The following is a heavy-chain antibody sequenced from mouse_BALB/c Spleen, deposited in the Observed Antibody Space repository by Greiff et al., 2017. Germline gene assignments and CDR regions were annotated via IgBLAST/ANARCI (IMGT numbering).Heavy chain of an antibody. CDR1: GYTFSSYW. J-gene: IGHJ2*01. CDR3: ARWTVVAHFDY. CDR2: ILPGSGST. D-gene: IGHD1-1*01. V-gene: IGHV1-9*01. Sequence: VKLQQSGAELMKPGASVKISCKATGYTFSSYWIEWVKQRPGHGLEWIGEILPGSGSTNYNEKFKGKATFTADTSSNTAYMQLSSLTSEDSAVYYCARWTVVAHFDYWGQGTTLTVSS.